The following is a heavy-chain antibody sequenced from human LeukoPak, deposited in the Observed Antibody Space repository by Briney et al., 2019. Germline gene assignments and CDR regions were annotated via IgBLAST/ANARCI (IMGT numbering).Heavy chain of an antibody. D-gene: IGHD3-16*01. J-gene: IGHJ4*02. CDR1: GFTFSSYA. CDR3: ARWGGATFRAFFAY. Sequence: GGSLRLSCAASGFTFSSYAMHWVRQAPGKGLEWVAVISYDGSNKYYADSVKGRFTISRDNSKNTLYLQMNSLRAEDTAVYYWARWGGATFRAFFAYGGRGPLVTVSS. V-gene: IGHV3-30-3*01. CDR2: ISYDGSNK.